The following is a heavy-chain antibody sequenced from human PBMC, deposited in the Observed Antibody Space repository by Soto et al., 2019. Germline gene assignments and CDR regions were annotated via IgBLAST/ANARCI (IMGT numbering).Heavy chain of an antibody. V-gene: IGHV3-9*01. CDR1: GFTFDDYA. D-gene: IGHD1-1*01. Sequence: EVQLVESGGGLVQPGRSLRLSCAASGFTFDDYAMHWVRQAPGKGLEWVSGISWNSGSIGYADSVKGRLTISRDNAKNSLYLQRNSLRADDTALYYCAKDLTSGTSHGMDVWGQGTTVTVPS. J-gene: IGHJ6*02. CDR3: AKDLTSGTSHGMDV. CDR2: ISWNSGSI.